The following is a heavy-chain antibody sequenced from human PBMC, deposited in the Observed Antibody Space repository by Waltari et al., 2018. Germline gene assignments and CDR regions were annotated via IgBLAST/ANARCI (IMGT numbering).Heavy chain of an antibody. Sequence: QVQLQESDPGLVQPSETLSLTCTVAGYSISKGYYWGWTRLPPGRGLEWIATISYNGNTYYNPSLKSRVTITADTSKNQFSLKLTSVTAADTAIYYCARGYNTGWYNSWGHGTLVTVSS. V-gene: IGHV4-38-2*02. D-gene: IGHD2-8*02. CDR1: GYSISKGYY. CDR3: ARGYNTGWYNS. CDR2: ISYNGNT. J-gene: IGHJ5*01.